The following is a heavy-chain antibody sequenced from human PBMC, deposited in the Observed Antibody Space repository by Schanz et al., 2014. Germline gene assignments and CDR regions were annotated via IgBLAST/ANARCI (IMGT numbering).Heavy chain of an antibody. V-gene: IGHV3-33*08. Sequence: QVQLVQSGGGLVQPGRSLRLSCAASGFTFSTHAMHWVRQAPGKGLEWVGVISYDGSKKSYADSVKGRFTISRDNSKNTVYIQMNSLRAEDTAVYYCARGGPAYYFDDWGQGTLVTVSS. CDR1: GFTFSTHA. CDR2: ISYDGSKK. CDR3: ARGGPAYYFDD. J-gene: IGHJ4*02.